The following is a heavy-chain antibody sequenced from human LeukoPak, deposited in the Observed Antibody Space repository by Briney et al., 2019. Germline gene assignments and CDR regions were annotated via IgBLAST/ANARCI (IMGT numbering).Heavy chain of an antibody. Sequence: GTSLRLSCEASGFAFGSYAMHWVRQAPGRGLEWVAVISHDGDNTNSGESVRGRFTLSRDNLKNTLYLQMNSLRAEDTAVYYCARDTNCSGGSCYPLQHWGQGTLVTVSS. V-gene: IGHV3-30-3*01. CDR1: GFAFGSYA. CDR3: ARDTNCSGGSCYPLQH. J-gene: IGHJ1*01. CDR2: ISHDGDNT. D-gene: IGHD2-15*01.